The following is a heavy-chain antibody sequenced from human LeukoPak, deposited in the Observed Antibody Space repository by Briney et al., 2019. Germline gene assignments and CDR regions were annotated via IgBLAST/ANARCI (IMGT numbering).Heavy chain of an antibody. CDR1: AFTFSSYW. V-gene: IGHV3-74*01. Sequence: GGSLRLSCAASAFTFSSYWMHWVRQAPGKGLVWVSRINSDGSSTSYADSVKGRFTISRDNAKNTLYLQMNSLRAEDTAVYYCARETYYYYYMDVWGKGTTVTVSS. J-gene: IGHJ6*03. CDR2: INSDGSST. CDR3: ARETYYYYYMDV.